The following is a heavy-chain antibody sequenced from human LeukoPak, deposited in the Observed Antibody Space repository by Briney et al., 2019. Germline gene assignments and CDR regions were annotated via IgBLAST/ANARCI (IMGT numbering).Heavy chain of an antibody. CDR2: ITSSNNYI. CDR1: GFTFSSYS. J-gene: IGHJ6*03. Sequence: GGSLRLSCAGSGFTFSSYSMNWVRQAPGKGLEWVSSITSSNNYIYYGDSVKGRFTISRDDAKNSLFLQMNSLRAEDTATYYCARGEFGDYYYFYMDVWGKGTTVTVSS. D-gene: IGHD2/OR15-2a*01. CDR3: ARGEFGDYYYFYMDV. V-gene: IGHV3-21*01.